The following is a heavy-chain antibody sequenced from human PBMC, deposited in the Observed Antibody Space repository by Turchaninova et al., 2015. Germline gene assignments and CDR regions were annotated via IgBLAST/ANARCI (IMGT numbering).Heavy chain of an antibody. CDR3: AREDGSDSYFFLFYYMDV. D-gene: IGHD3-10*01. V-gene: IGHV1-2*06. J-gene: IGHJ6*03. CDR1: GYTFTAHY. CDR2: INPNTGGT. Sequence: QVQLVQSGAEVKKPEASVKVSCKASGYTFTAHYMHWVRQAPGQGLEWMGRINPNTGGTNYAQKFQGRVTMTRETSIDTAYMELGRLTSGDTAVYYCAREDGSDSYFFLFYYMDVWGKGTTVTVSS.